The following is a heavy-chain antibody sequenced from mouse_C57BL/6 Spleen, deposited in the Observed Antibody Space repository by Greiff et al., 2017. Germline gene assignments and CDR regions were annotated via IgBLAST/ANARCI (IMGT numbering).Heavy chain of an antibody. CDR2: ISSGSSTI. Sequence: EVKLVESGGGLVKPGGSLKLSCAASGFTFSDYGMHWVRQAPEKGLEWVAYISSGSSTIYYADTVKGRFTISRDNAKNTLFLQMTSLRSEDTAMYYCARDYYGSSGFYAMDYWGQGTSVTVSS. CDR1: GFTFSDYG. V-gene: IGHV5-17*01. CDR3: ARDYYGSSGFYAMDY. D-gene: IGHD1-1*01. J-gene: IGHJ4*01.